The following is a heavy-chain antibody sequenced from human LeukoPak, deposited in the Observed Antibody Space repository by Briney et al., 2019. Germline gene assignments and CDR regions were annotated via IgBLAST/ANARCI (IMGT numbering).Heavy chain of an antibody. V-gene: IGHV1-2*06. CDR1: GYTFTGYY. J-gene: IGHJ4*02. D-gene: IGHD3-10*02. CDR3: ARFHGNMFSFDY. CDR2: INPNSGGT. Sequence: ASVKVSCKASGYTFTGYYMHWVRQAPGQGLEWMGRINPNSGGTNYAQKFQSRVTMTRDTSISTAYMELSRLRSDDTAVYYCARFHGNMFSFDYWGQGTLVTVSS.